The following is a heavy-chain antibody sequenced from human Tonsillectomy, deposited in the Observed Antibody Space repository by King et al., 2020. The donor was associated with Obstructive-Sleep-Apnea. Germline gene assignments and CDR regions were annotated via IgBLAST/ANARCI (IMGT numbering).Heavy chain of an antibody. CDR2: IYYSGST. J-gene: IGHJ6*02. Sequence: LQLQESGPGLVKPSETLSLTCTVSGGSISRSSYYWGWIRQPPGKGLEWIGSIYYSGSTYYNPSLKSRFTISVDTSKNQFSLKLSSVTAADTAVYYCAREGDIVVVPAANMDVWGQGTTVTVSS. V-gene: IGHV4-39*07. CDR1: GGSISRSSYY. D-gene: IGHD2-2*01. CDR3: AREGDIVVVPAANMDV.